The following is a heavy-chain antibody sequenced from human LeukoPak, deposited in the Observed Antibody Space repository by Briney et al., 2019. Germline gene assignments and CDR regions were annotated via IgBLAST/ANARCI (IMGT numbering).Heavy chain of an antibody. CDR3: AREGDYYYDSSGYPALDY. D-gene: IGHD3-22*01. CDR1: GGSISRGSYY. CDR2: IYYSGST. V-gene: IGHV4-39*07. J-gene: IGHJ4*02. Sequence: SETLSLTCTVSGGSISRGSYYWGWIRQPPGKGLQWIGSIYYSGSTHYNPSLKSRVTISVDTSKNQFSLKLSSVTAADTAVYYCAREGDYYYDSSGYPALDYWGQGTLVTVSS.